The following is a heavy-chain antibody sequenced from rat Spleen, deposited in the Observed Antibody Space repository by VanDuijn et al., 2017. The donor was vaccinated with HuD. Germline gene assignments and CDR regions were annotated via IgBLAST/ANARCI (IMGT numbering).Heavy chain of an antibody. CDR2: ISTSGGST. Sequence: EVQLVQSGGGLVQPGRSMKLSCAASGFTFSSFPMAWVRQAPTKGLEWVATISTSGGSTYYRDSVKGRFTISRDNAKSALYLQMDSLRSEDTATYYCTTGGFFRYWGQGVMVTVSS. CDR3: TTGGFFRY. V-gene: IGHV5-46*01. J-gene: IGHJ2*01. D-gene: IGHD1-6*01. CDR1: GFTFSSFP.